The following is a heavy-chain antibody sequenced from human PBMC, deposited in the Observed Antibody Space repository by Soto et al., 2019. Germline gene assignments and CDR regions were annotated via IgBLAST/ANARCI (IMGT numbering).Heavy chain of an antibody. V-gene: IGHV4-61*08. CDR2: IYYSGST. CDR1: GGSISGGVYY. CDR3: ARDNGREQYYDSSGYWYYFDY. J-gene: IGHJ4*02. Sequence: SETLSLTCSVSGGSISGGVYYWSWIRQHPGKGLEWIGYIYYSGSTNYNPSLKSRVTISVDTSKNQFSLKLSSVTAADTAVYYCARDNGREQYYDSSGYWYYFDYWGQGTLVTVS. D-gene: IGHD3-22*01.